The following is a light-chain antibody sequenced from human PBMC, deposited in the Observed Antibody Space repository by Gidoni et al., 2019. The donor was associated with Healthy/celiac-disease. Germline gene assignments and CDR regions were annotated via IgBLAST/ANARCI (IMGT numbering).Light chain of an antibody. CDR1: SSNIGAGYD. V-gene: IGLV1-40*01. CDR2: GNK. CDR3: QSYDSTLSGSV. Sequence: QSVLTQPPSLSVAPGQRVTISCSGSSSNIGAGYDVHWYQQLPGTAPKLLIYGNKNRPSGVPDRFSGSKSATSASLAITGLQAEDEAVYHCQSYDSTLSGSVFGGGTKLTVL. J-gene: IGLJ3*02.